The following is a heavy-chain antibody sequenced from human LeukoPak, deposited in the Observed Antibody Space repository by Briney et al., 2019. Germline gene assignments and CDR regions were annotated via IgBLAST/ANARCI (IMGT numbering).Heavy chain of an antibody. D-gene: IGHD3-10*01. V-gene: IGHV3-21*01. CDR1: GFTFSSYS. Sequence: GGSLRLSCAASGFTFSSYSMNWVRQAPGKGLEWVSSISSSSSYIYYADSVKGRFTISRDNAKNSLYLQMNSLGAEDTAVYYCARDLPRITMVRGVLSDRSDAFDIWGQGTMVTVSS. CDR2: ISSSSSYI. J-gene: IGHJ3*02. CDR3: ARDLPRITMVRGVLSDRSDAFDI.